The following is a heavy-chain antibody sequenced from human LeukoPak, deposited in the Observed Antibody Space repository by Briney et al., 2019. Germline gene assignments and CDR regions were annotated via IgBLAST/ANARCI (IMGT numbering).Heavy chain of an antibody. CDR3: ARVSGGGYDAWYLDL. V-gene: IGHV3-33*01. J-gene: IGHJ2*01. CDR1: GFTFRSYG. D-gene: IGHD5-12*01. Sequence: GRSLRLSCAVSGFTFRSYGMQWVRQAPGKGLEWVAIIWYDGSNQYYADSVEGRFTISRDNSKNTLYLQMNSLRAEDTAVYYRARVSGGGYDAWYLDLWGRGTLVTVSS. CDR2: IWYDGSNQ.